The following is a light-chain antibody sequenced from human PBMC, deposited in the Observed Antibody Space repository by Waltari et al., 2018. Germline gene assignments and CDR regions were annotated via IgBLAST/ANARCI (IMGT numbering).Light chain of an antibody. CDR3: QQYDALPYT. J-gene: IGKJ2*01. CDR1: QDISNY. Sequence: DIQMTQSPSSLSASVGDRVTITCQASQDISNYLNWYQQRLGKAPKLLIYDVSNLEPGVPSRFSGSDSGTHFTFTISSLQPEDVATYYCQQYDALPYTFGQGTKLEIK. V-gene: IGKV1-33*01. CDR2: DVS.